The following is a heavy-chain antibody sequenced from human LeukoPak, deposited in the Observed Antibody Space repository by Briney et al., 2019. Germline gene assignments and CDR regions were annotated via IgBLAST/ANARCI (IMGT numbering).Heavy chain of an antibody. CDR2: LSGDGSKT. D-gene: IGHD3-16*01. V-gene: IGHV3-74*03. CDR3: ASGATLYDYAEPGGFDY. CDR1: GFTFSSYW. J-gene: IGHJ4*02. Sequence: GGSLRLSCADSGFTFSSYWMHWVRQAPGKGLEWVSRLSGDGSKTTYADSVKGRFTISRDNAKNSLYLQMNSLRAEDTAVYYCASGATLYDYAEPGGFDYWGQGTLVTVS.